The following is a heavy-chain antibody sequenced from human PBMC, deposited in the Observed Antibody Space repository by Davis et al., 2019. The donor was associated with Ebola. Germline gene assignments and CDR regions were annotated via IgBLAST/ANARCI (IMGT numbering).Heavy chain of an antibody. V-gene: IGHV1-18*01. J-gene: IGHJ6*04. CDR2: ISGYNGNT. Sequence: ASVKVSCKASGYTFTSYGISWVRQAPGQGLEWMGWISGYNGNTQYAQKFQGRVTLTTDTSTSTAYMELRSLRSDDTAVYYCARGPMASIHPSFYSYGLDVWGKGTTVTVPS. CDR3: ARGPMASIHPSFYSYGLDV. CDR1: GYTFTSYG. D-gene: IGHD5-18*01.